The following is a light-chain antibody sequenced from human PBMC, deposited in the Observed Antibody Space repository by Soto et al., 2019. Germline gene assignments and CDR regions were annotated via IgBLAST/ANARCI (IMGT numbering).Light chain of an antibody. CDR3: SSYTSSSTLVV. CDR2: DVS. J-gene: IGLJ2*01. Sequence: QSALTQPASVSGSPGQSITISCTGTSSDVGGYNYVSWYQQHPGKAPKLMIYDVSNRPSGVSNRFSGSKSGNTASLTISGLQALDEADYYCSSYTSSSTLVVFGGGTKVTVL. V-gene: IGLV2-14*01. CDR1: SSDVGGYNY.